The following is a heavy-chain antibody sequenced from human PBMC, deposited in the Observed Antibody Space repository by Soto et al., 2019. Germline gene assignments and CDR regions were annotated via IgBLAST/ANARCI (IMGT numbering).Heavy chain of an antibody. CDR1: GDTSINYG. D-gene: IGHD1-26*01. Sequence: SAEVSCKASGDTSINYGVSWVRQAPGQGLEWMGGILPVFGTTTYARNFQGRITITADKSTSTVYMELTSLRSDDTATYYCARDPDEVVGTDYHYYGMDVWDQGATVTVSS. J-gene: IGHJ6*02. CDR3: ARDPDEVVGTDYHYYGMDV. V-gene: IGHV1-69*06. CDR2: ILPVFGTT.